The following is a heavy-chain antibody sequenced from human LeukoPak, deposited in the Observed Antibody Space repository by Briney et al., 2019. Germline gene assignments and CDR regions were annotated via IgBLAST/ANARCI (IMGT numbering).Heavy chain of an antibody. CDR2: IYYGGST. CDR1: GGSISGYY. J-gene: IGHJ4*02. V-gene: IGHV4-59*01. D-gene: IGHD6-19*01. CDR3: ARASVAVAGGLDY. Sequence: SETLSLTCTVSGGSISGYYWSWIRQPPGKGLEWMGYIYYGGSTNYNPSLKSRVTISVDTSKNQFSLKLSSVTAADTAVYYCARASVAVAGGLDYWGQGTLVTVSS.